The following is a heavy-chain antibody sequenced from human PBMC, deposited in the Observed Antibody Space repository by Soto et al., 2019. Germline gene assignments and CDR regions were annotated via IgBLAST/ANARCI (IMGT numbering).Heavy chain of an antibody. CDR2: MNPNSGNT. V-gene: IGHV1-8*01. D-gene: IGHD3-9*01. J-gene: IGHJ6*02. Sequence: ASVKVSCKASGYTFTSYDINWVRQATGQGLEWMGWMNPNSGNTGYAQKFQGRVTMTRNTSISTAYMELSSLRSEDTAVYYCAPALRYFDWLPGYYYGMDVWGQGTTVTVSS. CDR1: GYTFTSYD. CDR3: APALRYFDWLPGYYYGMDV.